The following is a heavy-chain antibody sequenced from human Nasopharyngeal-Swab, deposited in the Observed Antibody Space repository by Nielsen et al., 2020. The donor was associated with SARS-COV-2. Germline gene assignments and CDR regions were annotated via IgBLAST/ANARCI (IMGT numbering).Heavy chain of an antibody. D-gene: IGHD3-22*01. CDR2: ISSSGSTI. J-gene: IGHJ6*02. Sequence: GESLKISCAASGFTFSDYYMSWIRQAPGKGLEWVSYISSSGSTIYYADSVKGRFTISRDNAKNSLYLQMNSLRAEDTAVHYCARVFYYDSSGYYPDYYYGMDVWGQGTTVTVSS. V-gene: IGHV3-11*04. CDR1: GFTFSDYY. CDR3: ARVFYYDSSGYYPDYYYGMDV.